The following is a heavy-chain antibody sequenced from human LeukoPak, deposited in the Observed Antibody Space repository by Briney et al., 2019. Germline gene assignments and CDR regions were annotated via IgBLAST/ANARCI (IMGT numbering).Heavy chain of an antibody. CDR3: ARAVVESYYDFWSGYSSRGWFDP. D-gene: IGHD3-3*01. V-gene: IGHV1-8*01. Sequence: EASVKVSCKASGYTFTSYDINWVRQATRQGLEWMGWMNPHSGNTGYAQKFQGRVTMTRNTSISTAYMELSSLRSEDTAVYYCARAVVESYYDFWSGYSSRGWFDPWGQGTLVTVSS. CDR1: GYTFTSYD. CDR2: MNPHSGNT. J-gene: IGHJ5*02.